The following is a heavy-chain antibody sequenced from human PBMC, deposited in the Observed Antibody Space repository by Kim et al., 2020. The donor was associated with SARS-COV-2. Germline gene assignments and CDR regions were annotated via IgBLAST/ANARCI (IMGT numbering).Heavy chain of an antibody. V-gene: IGHV3-30*18. CDR2: ISYDGSNK. CDR3: AKDRWQQRWLAPDH. J-gene: IGHJ4*02. D-gene: IGHD6-13*01. CDR1: GFTFSSYG. Sequence: GGSLRLSCTASGFTFSSYGMHWVRQAPGKGLEWVAVISYDGSNKYYADSVKGRFTISRDNSKNTLYLQMNSLRADDTAVYYCAKDRWQQRWLAPDHWGQG.